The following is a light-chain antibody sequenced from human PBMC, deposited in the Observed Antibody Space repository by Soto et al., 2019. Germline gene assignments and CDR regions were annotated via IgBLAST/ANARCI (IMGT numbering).Light chain of an antibody. V-gene: IGLV1-44*01. CDR3: AAWDGSLHGWV. J-gene: IGLJ3*02. CDR2: NNA. Sequence: QSVLTQAPSASGTPGQRVTISCSGSNSNIGSNTVSWYQQVPGTAPKVLIYNNAQRPSGVPDRLSGSKSGTSASLAIGGLQSEDEADYYCAAWDGSLHGWVFGGGTKLTAL. CDR1: NSNIGSNT.